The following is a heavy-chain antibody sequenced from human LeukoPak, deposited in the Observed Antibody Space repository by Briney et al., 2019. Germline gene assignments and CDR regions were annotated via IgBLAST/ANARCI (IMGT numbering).Heavy chain of an antibody. V-gene: IGHV4-39*01. J-gene: IGHJ4*02. Sequence: PSETLSLTCMFTLGFIFRSSYYWGWIRQPPGKGLEWIAYIYYSGSTHYNPSLKRRVTISVDMFKNEFSLKVSSVTATDRVVYYCASLLHCGADCYSVVDYWGQGSLVTVSS. D-gene: IGHD2-21*02. CDR3: ASLLHCGADCYSVVDY. CDR1: LGFIFRSSYY. CDR2: IYYSGST.